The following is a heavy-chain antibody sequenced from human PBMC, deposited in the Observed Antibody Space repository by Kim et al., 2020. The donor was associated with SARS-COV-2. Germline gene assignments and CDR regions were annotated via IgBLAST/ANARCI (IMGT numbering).Heavy chain of an antibody. CDR2: FDPEDGET. CDR1: GYTLTELS. Sequence: ASVKVSCKVSGYTLTELSMHWVRQAPGKGLSGWEVFDPEDGETIYAQKFQGRVTMTEDTSTDTAYMELSSLRSEDTAVYYCATGRVAGPPAWFDPWGQGTLVTVSS. D-gene: IGHD2-15*01. V-gene: IGHV1-24*01. J-gene: IGHJ5*02. CDR3: ATGRVAGPPAWFDP.